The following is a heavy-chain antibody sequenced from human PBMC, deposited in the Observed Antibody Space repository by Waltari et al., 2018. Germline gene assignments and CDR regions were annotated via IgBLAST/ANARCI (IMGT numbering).Heavy chain of an antibody. D-gene: IGHD2-21*01. J-gene: IGHJ4*02. CDR1: GFTFSSYG. CDR3: ARDYKPYYSIWQGVPATPDY. CDR2: IWYDGSNK. V-gene: IGHV3-33*01. Sequence: QVQLVESGGGVVQPGRSLRLSCAASGFTFSSYGMHWVRQAPGKGLEWVAVIWYDGSNKYYADSVKGRFTISRDNSKNTLYLQMNSLRAEDTAVYYCARDYKPYYSIWQGVPATPDYWGQGTLVTVSS.